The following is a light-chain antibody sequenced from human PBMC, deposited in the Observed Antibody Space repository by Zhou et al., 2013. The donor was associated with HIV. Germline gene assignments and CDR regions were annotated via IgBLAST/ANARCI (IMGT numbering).Light chain of an antibody. J-gene: IGKJ4*01. V-gene: IGKV3-11*01. CDR1: QSVSSNY. Sequence: EIVLTQSPDTLSLSPGERATLSCRASQSVSSNYLAWYQQKPGQAPRLLIYGASNRATGIPARFSGSGSGTDFTLTISSLEPEDFAVYYCQQRSNWPPLTFGGGTKVEIK. CDR3: QQRSNWPPLT. CDR2: GAS.